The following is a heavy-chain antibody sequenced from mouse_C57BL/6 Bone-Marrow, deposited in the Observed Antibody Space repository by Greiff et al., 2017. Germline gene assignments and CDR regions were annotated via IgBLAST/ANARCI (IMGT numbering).Heavy chain of an antibody. Sequence: EVHLVESGGDLVKPGGSLKLSCAASGFTFSSYGMSWVRQTPDKRLEWVATISSGGSYTYYPDSVKGRFTISRDNAKNNLYLQMSSLKSEDTAMYYCAREGWCAVDYWGQGTSVTVSS. D-gene: IGHD1-1*02. J-gene: IGHJ4*01. CDR2: ISSGGSYT. CDR3: AREGWCAVDY. V-gene: IGHV5-6*01. CDR1: GFTFSSYG.